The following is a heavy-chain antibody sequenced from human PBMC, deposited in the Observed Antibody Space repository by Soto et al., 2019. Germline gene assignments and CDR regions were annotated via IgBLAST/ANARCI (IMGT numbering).Heavy chain of an antibody. V-gene: IGHV1-46*01. J-gene: IGHJ6*02. CDR2: INPSGGST. CDR1: GYTFTSYY. Sequence: GASVKVSCKASGYTFTSYYMHWVRQAPGQGLEWMGIINPSGGSTSYAQKFQGRVTMTRDTSTSTVYMELSSLRSEDTAVYYCARDGDIVVVPAAISYYYYYGMDVWGQGTTVTVSS. D-gene: IGHD2-2*02. CDR3: ARDGDIVVVPAAISYYYYYGMDV.